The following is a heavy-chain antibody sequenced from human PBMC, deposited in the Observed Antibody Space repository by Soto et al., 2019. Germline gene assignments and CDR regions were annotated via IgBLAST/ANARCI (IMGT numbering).Heavy chain of an antibody. CDR2: HYSGGST. CDR1: GFSVSSNY. D-gene: IGHD1-26*01. CDR3: ARHRHPRGTVGATSPLDP. V-gene: IGHV3-53*01. Sequence: WGSLRLSCAISGFSVSSNYLSWVRQDPGKGLEWVSVHYSGGSTYYADSVQGRFTISRDKSNNTLYLQMRRVRAEDTAVYFCARHRHPRGTVGATSPLDPWGQGTQVTVSS. J-gene: IGHJ5*02.